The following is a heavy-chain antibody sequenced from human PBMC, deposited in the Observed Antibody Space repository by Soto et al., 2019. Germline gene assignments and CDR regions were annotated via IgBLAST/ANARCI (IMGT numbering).Heavy chain of an antibody. V-gene: IGHV1-24*01. J-gene: IGHJ4*02. CDR3: ATLGYCSSTSCYGFGY. D-gene: IGHD2-2*01. CDR2: FDPEDGET. CDR1: GYTLTELS. Sequence: ASVKVSCKVSGYTLTELSMHWVRQAPGKGLERMGGFDPEDGETIYAQKFQGRVTMTEDTSTDTAYMELSSLRSEDTAVYYCATLGYCSSTSCYGFGYWGQGTLVTGSS.